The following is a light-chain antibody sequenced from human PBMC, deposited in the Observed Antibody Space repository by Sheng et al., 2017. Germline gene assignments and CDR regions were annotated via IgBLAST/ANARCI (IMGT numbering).Light chain of an antibody. V-gene: IGKV1-39*01. CDR2: AAS. CDR1: QSISTY. J-gene: IGKJ1*01. CDR3: QQTYSNPRT. Sequence: DIQMTQSPSSLSASVGDRVTITCRASQSISTYLNWYQQKPGKAPNLLIYAASSFQSGVPSRFSGSGSGTDFTLTISSLQPEDFATYYCQQTYSNPRTFGQG.